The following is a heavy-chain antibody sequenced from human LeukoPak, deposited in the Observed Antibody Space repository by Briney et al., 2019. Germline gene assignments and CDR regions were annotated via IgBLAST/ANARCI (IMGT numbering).Heavy chain of an antibody. V-gene: IGHV1-2*02. CDR2: INPNSGGT. Sequence: ASVKVSCKASGYTFTGYYMHWVRQAPGQGLEGMGWINPNSGGTNYAQKFQGRVTKTRDTSISTAYMELSRLRSDDTAVYYCARDASDIVVVPAAGNWFDPWGQGTLVTVSS. J-gene: IGHJ5*02. CDR1: GYTFTGYY. CDR3: ARDASDIVVVPAAGNWFDP. D-gene: IGHD2-2*01.